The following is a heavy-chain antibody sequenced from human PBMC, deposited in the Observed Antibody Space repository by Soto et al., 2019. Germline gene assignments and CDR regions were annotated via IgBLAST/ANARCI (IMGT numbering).Heavy chain of an antibody. CDR2: ISGSGGST. V-gene: IGHV3-23*01. D-gene: IGHD2-15*01. CDR1: GFTFSNYG. J-gene: IGHJ1*01. CDR3: AKDSPVGVPLLRDLHD. Sequence: GGSLRLSCTASGFTFSNYGMSWVRQAPGKGLEWVSVISGSGGSTYYADSVKGRFTLSRDNSKNTVYLQMNSLRAEDTAVYYCAKDSPVGVPLLRDLHDWGQGTLVTVSS.